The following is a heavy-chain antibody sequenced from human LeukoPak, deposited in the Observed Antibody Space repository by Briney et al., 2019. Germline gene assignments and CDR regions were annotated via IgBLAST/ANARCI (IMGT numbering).Heavy chain of an antibody. Sequence: GGSLRLSCAASGFTFSSYSMNWVRQAPGKGLEWVSYISSSSSTIYYADSVKGRFTISRDNAKNSLYLQMNSLRAEDTAVYYCARVAVAGYSDYWGQGTLVTVSS. CDR1: GFTFSSYS. CDR3: ARVAVAGYSDY. J-gene: IGHJ4*02. V-gene: IGHV3-48*04. CDR2: ISSSSSTI. D-gene: IGHD6-19*01.